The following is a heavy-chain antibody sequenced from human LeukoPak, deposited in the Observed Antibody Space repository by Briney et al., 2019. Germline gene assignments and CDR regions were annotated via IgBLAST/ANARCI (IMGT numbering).Heavy chain of an antibody. J-gene: IGHJ4*02. CDR1: GFTFDDYA. CDR3: TKDLFTMVRGVLKT. V-gene: IGHV3-9*01. D-gene: IGHD3-10*01. CDR2: ISWNRGSI. Sequence: GGSLRLSCAASGFTFDDYAMHWVRQAPGKGLEWVSGISWNRGSIGYAVSVKGRFTISRDNAKNSLYLQMNSLRAEDRALYYCTKDLFTMVRGVLKTWGQGTLVTVSS.